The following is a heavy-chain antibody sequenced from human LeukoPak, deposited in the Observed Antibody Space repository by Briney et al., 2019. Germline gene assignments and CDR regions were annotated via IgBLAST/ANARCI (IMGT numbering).Heavy chain of an antibody. CDR1: GCAFTRYN. CDR2: ITSSSSYI. V-gene: IGHV3-21*01. Sequence: GGSLRLSCAASGCAFTRYNMNWVRQAPGKGLEGVSSITSSSSYIYYADSVKGRFTISRDNDKKSLYLQMDSLRVEDTAVYYCARDPYSGNYGAYHYYYMDVWGKGTTVTISS. CDR3: ARDPYSGNYGAYHYYYMDV. D-gene: IGHD1-26*01. J-gene: IGHJ6*03.